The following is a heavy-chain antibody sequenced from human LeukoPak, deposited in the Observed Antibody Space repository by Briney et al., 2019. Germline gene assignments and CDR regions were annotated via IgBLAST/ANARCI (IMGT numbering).Heavy chain of an antibody. D-gene: IGHD2-15*01. CDR1: GFTFSSYG. Sequence: GGPLRLSCAASGFTFSSYGMHWVRQAPGKGLEWVAVIWYDGSNKYYADSVKGRFTISRDNSKNTLYLQMNSLRAEDTAVYYCAREPYIVVVVAATDYWGQGTLVTVSS. V-gene: IGHV3-33*01. J-gene: IGHJ4*02. CDR3: AREPYIVVVVAATDY. CDR2: IWYDGSNK.